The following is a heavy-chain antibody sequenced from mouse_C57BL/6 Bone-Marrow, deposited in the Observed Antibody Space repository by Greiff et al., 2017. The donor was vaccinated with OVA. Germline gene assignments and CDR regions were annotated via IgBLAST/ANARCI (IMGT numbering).Heavy chain of an antibody. CDR2: ILPGSGST. Sequence: VQLQQSGAELMKPGASVKLSCKATGYTFTGYWIEWVKQRPGHGLEWIGEILPGSGSTNYNEKFKGKATFTADTSSNTAYMQLSSLTTEDSAIYYCARSPIYYGNYHWYCDVWGTGTTVTVSS. CDR3: ARSPIYYGNYHWYCDV. V-gene: IGHV1-9*01. D-gene: IGHD2-1*01. CDR1: GYTFTGYW. J-gene: IGHJ1*03.